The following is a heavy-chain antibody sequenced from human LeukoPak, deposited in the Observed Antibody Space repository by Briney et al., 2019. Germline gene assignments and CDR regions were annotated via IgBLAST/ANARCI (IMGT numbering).Heavy chain of an antibody. CDR3: ARDAYYDILTGYENADGWFDP. J-gene: IGHJ5*02. CDR2: IIPILGIA. CDR1: GGTFSSYA. D-gene: IGHD3-9*01. V-gene: IGHV1-69*04. Sequence: SVKVSCKASGGTFSSYAISWVRQAPGQGLEWMGRIIPILGIANYAQKFQGRVTITAGKSTSTAYMELSSLRSEDTAVYYCARDAYYDILTGYENADGWFDPWGQGTLVTVSS.